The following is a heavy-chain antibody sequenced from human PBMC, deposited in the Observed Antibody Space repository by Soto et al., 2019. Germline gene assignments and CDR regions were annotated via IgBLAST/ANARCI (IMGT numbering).Heavy chain of an antibody. D-gene: IGHD5-18*01. J-gene: IGHJ4*02. V-gene: IGHV1-69*01. CDR2: IIPVLGVG. Sequence: QVQLVQSGAEVKKPGSSVRVSCKASGGTFGNHAISWVRQAPGQVLEWLGGIIPVLGVGDNAQNFQGRVTITADASTSTAYLELSSLRSEETALYYCAREAGYTYGYVLDYWGQGTLVNVSS. CDR3: AREAGYTYGYVLDY. CDR1: GGTFGNHA.